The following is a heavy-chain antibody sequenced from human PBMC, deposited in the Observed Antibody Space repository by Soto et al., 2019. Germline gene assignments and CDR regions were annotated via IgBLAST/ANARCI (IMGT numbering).Heavy chain of an antibody. CDR2: ISTTSTYI. CDR3: VRDYVMDV. CDR1: GFTFSGDA. V-gene: IGHV3-21*01. D-gene: IGHD3-10*02. J-gene: IGHJ6*02. Sequence: GGSLRLSCAASGFTFSGDAMNWVRQAPGKGLEWVSSISTTSTYIYYAESVKGRFTTSRDNANNSLHLQMNSLRAEDTAVYYCVRDYVMDVWGQGTTVTVSS.